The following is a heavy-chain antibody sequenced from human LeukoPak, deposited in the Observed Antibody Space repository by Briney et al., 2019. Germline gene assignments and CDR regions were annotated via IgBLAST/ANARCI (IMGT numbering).Heavy chain of an antibody. J-gene: IGHJ4*02. V-gene: IGHV4-4*07. Sequence: SETLSLTCTVSGGSISSSYWSWIRQSAGKGLEWIGRIYSSGSSNYNPSLKSRVTMSVDTSKNQFSLELRSVTAADTAVYYCARGCVVSGGTGFDYWGQGTLVTVSS. D-gene: IGHD2-15*01. CDR1: GGSISSSY. CDR2: IYSSGSS. CDR3: ARGCVVSGGTGFDY.